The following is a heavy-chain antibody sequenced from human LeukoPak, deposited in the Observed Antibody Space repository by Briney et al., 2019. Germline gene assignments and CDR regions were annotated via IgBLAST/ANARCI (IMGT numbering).Heavy chain of an antibody. CDR1: GSGFTFGNFA. Sequence: GGSLRLSCEVSGSGFTFGNFAMSWVRQAPGKGLKWVSGISGSGYYTYYADSVKGRFTISRDNSKNTVYIQINSLRAEDTAVYYCAKDGSWGDYQFYFYMDVWGKGTTVTVSS. D-gene: IGHD2-2*01. CDR3: AKDGSWGDYQFYFYMDV. V-gene: IGHV3-23*01. J-gene: IGHJ6*03. CDR2: ISGSGYYT.